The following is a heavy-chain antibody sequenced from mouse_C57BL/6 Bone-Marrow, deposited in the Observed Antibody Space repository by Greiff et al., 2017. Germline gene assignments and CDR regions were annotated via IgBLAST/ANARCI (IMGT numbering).Heavy chain of an antibody. D-gene: IGHD2-3*01. CDR1: GYTFTGYW. Sequence: QVQLQQSGAELMKPGASVKLSCKATGYTFTGYWIEWVKQRPGHGLEWIGEILPGSGSTNYNEKIKGKATFTADTSSNAAYMQLSSLTTEDSAIYYCAREAVYDGYYFWYFDVWGTGTTVTVSS. CDR3: AREAVYDGYYFWYFDV. CDR2: ILPGSGST. J-gene: IGHJ1*03. V-gene: IGHV1-9*01.